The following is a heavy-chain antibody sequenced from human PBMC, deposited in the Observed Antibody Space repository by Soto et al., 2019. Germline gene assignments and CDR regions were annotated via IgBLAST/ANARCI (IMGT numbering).Heavy chain of an antibody. J-gene: IGHJ4*02. CDR1: GGTFSSYA. CDR2: IIPIFGTA. CDR3: ARVTHKQQLVPFDY. V-gene: IGHV1-69*13. Sequence: SVKVSCKASGGTFSSYAISWVRQAPGQGLEWMGGIIPIFGTANYAQKFQGRVTITADESTSTAYMELSSLRSEDTAVYYCARVTHKQQLVPFDYWGQGTLVTVS. D-gene: IGHD6-13*01.